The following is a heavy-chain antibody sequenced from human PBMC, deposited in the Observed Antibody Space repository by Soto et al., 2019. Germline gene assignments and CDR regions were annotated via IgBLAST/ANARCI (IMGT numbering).Heavy chain of an antibody. CDR1: GFTFSTYA. V-gene: IGHV3-23*01. D-gene: IGHD5-12*01. CDR3: VRGKIREMATILRDKWFDP. CDR2: ISDSGGST. J-gene: IGHJ5*02. Sequence: GGSLRLSCAASGFTFSTYAMSWVRQAPGKGLEWVSTISDSGGSTYYADSVKGRFTISRDNSKNTLYLLMNSLSAEDTAVYYCVRGKIREMATILRDKWFDPWGQGTLVTVSS.